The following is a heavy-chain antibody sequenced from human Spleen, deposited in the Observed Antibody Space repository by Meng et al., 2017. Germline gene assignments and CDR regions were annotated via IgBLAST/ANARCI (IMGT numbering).Heavy chain of an antibody. J-gene: IGHJ4*02. D-gene: IGHD3-22*01. Sequence: SETLSLTCIVSGGSISSSSYYWGWIRQPPGKGLEWIGNINYSGSTYYNPSLKSRVTISVDTSKNQFSLKLSSVTAADTAVYYCARLHYYDSSGYYLGPRFDYWGQGTLVTVSS. CDR1: GGSISSSSYY. CDR2: INYSGST. CDR3: ARLHYYDSSGYYLGPRFDY. V-gene: IGHV4-39*07.